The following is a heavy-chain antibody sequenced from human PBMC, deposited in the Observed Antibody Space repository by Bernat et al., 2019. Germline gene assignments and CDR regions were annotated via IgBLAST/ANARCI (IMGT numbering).Heavy chain of an antibody. Sequence: VQLLESGGGLVQPGGSLRLSCAASGFTFSSYGMHWVRQAPGKGLEWVAVIWYDGSNKYYADSVKGRFTISRDNSKNTLYLQMNSLRAEDTAVYYCAREDRSSYDFWSGYYRDRCFDYWGQGTLVTVSS. V-gene: IGHV3-33*01. CDR3: AREDRSSYDFWSGYYRDRCFDY. J-gene: IGHJ4*02. CDR2: IWYDGSNK. D-gene: IGHD3-3*01. CDR1: GFTFSSYG.